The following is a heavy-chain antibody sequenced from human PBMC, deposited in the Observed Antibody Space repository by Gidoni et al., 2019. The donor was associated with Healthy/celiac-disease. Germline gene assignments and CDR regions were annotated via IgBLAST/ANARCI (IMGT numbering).Heavy chain of an antibody. CDR3: AKDYSSTFYWYFDL. CDR1: GFTFRSYA. CDR2: ISGSGGST. J-gene: IGHJ2*01. Sequence: EVQLLESGGGLVQPGGSLRLSCAASGFTFRSYAMSWVRQAPGEGLEWVSAISGSGGSTYYADSVKGRFTISRDNSKNTLYLQMNSLRAEDTAVYYCAKDYSSTFYWYFDLWGRGTLVTVSS. D-gene: IGHD6-13*01. V-gene: IGHV3-23*01.